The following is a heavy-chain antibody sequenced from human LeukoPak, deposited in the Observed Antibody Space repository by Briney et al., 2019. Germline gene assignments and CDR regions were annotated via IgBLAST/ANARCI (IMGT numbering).Heavy chain of an antibody. V-gene: IGHV4-59*01. D-gene: IGHD6-19*01. Sequence: TSETLSLTCTVSGGSISSYYWSWIRQPPGKGLEGIGYIYYRGRTNYTPSLKSRDSISRDTSKHQFSLELSSVTATDTAVYYCARSGLGAFDFWGQGTMVTVSS. CDR2: IYYRGRT. J-gene: IGHJ3*01. CDR3: ARSGLGAFDF. CDR1: GGSISSYY.